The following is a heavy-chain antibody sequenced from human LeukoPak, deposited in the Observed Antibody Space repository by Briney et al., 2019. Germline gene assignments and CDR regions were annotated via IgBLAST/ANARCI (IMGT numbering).Heavy chain of an antibody. Sequence: SGGSLRLSCAASGLTFGTYALSGSRKAPGKGLNGFSSGSGGSTYYADSVKGRFTISRDNSKNTLYLQMNSLTDEDTAVYYCAKKWGVGTTTLDYFDYWGQGTLVTVSS. V-gene: IGHV3-23*01. CDR1: GLTFGTYA. CDR2: SGSGGST. J-gene: IGHJ4*02. D-gene: IGHD1-26*01. CDR3: AKKWGVGTTTLDYFDY.